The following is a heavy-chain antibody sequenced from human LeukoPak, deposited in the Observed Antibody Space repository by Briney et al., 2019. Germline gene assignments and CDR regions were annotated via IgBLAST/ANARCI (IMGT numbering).Heavy chain of an antibody. Sequence: ASVKVSCKASGYTFTSYYMHWVRQHPGQGLEWMGIINPSGGSTSYAQKFQGRVTMTRDTSTSTVYMELSSLRSEDTAVYYCARGPAAYDGSGYRMRDWGQGTLVTVSS. V-gene: IGHV1-46*01. D-gene: IGHD3-22*01. CDR1: GYTFTSYY. CDR2: INPSGGST. CDR3: ARGPAAYDGSGYRMRD. J-gene: IGHJ4*02.